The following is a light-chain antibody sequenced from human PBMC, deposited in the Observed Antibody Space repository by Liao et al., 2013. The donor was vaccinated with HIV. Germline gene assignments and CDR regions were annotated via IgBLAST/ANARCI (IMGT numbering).Light chain of an antibody. Sequence: SYDLTQPPSVSVSPGQAASITCSGDNLGDKYASWYQQRPGQSPVLVIYQDTKRPSGIPERFSGSSSGNTATLTISGTQGMDEADYYCQAWDSSTVVFGGGTKLTVL. CDR1: NLGDKY. CDR3: QAWDSSTVV. V-gene: IGLV3-1*01. CDR2: QDT. J-gene: IGLJ3*02.